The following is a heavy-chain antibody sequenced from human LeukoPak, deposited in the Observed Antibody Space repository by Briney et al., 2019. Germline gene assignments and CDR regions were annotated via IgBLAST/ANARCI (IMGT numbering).Heavy chain of an antibody. CDR2: INSDGSST. Sequence: PGGSLRLSCAASGFTFSSYWMHWVRQAPGKGLVWVSRINSDGSSTSYADSVKGRFTISRDNAKNTLYLQMNSLRAEDTAMYFCARETPYSSSWTDFDYWGQGTLVTVSS. D-gene: IGHD6-13*01. J-gene: IGHJ4*02. V-gene: IGHV3-74*01. CDR1: GFTFSSYW. CDR3: ARETPYSSSWTDFDY.